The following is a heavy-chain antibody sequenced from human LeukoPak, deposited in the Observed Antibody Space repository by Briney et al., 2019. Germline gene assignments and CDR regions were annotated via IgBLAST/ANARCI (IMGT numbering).Heavy chain of an antibody. D-gene: IGHD7-27*01. V-gene: IGHV3-7*03. CDR2: IKEQGNEK. Sequence: GGSLRLSCVASGFTFSNYWMSWVRQTPGKGLEWVANIKEQGNEKCYVDSVKGRFTISRDNAKNSLYLQMNSLRAEDTAVYYCARDKAKTGDTFVLDYWGQGTLVTVSS. CDR1: GFTFSNYW. CDR3: ARDKAKTGDTFVLDY. J-gene: IGHJ4*02.